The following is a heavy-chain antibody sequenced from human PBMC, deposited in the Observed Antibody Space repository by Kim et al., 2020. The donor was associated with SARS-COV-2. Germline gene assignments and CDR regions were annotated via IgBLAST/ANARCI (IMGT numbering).Heavy chain of an antibody. CDR3: ARRGGYSSTAYFDY. D-gene: IGHD2-21*01. V-gene: IGHV4-34*01. Sequence: NPSLKSRVTISVDTSKNQFSLKLSSVTAADTAVYYCARRGGYSSTAYFDYWGQGTLVTVSS. J-gene: IGHJ4*02.